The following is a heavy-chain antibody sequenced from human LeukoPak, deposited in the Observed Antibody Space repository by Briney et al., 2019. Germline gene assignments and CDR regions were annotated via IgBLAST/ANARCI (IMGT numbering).Heavy chain of an antibody. D-gene: IGHD3-10*01. CDR2: INHSGST. Sequence: SETLSLTCAVYGGSFSGYYWSWIRQPPGKGLEWIGEINHSGSTNYNPSLKSRVTISVDTSKNQFSLKLSSVTAADTAVYYCARGLGLHYYGSGSSHRPLDYWGQETLVTVSS. CDR3: ARGLGLHYYGSGSSHRPLDY. V-gene: IGHV4-34*01. CDR1: GGSFSGYY. J-gene: IGHJ4*02.